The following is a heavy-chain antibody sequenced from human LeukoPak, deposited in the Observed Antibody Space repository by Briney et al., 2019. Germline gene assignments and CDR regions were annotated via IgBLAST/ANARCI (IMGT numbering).Heavy chain of an antibody. V-gene: IGHV4-34*01. Sequence: SETLSLTCAVSGGPFSGYFWSWIRRSPGKGLEWIGEIHNSGITNSNPSLSSRVTISEDTSKNHFYLNLSSVTAADTAVYYCARRYYYNMGSFPFDFWGQGTLVTVSS. D-gene: IGHD3-10*01. J-gene: IGHJ4*02. CDR3: ARRYYYNMGSFPFDF. CDR1: GGPFSGYF. CDR2: IHNSGIT.